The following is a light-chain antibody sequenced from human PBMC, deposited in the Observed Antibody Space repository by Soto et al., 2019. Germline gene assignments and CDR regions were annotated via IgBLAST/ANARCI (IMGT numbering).Light chain of an antibody. CDR1: QTVSSK. CDR3: HQRKSWHRT. CDR2: DTS. Sequence: EIVLTQSPATLSSSPGERATLSCRASQTVSSKLAWYQHKPGQAPRLLIYDTSNRATGIPARSSGSGSGTDFTLTISSLEPEDFAVYYCHQRKSWHRTFGKGTKVDI. J-gene: IGKJ1*01. V-gene: IGKV3-11*01.